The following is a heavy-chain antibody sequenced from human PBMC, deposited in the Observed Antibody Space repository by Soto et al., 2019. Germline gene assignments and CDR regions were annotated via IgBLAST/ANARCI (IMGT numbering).Heavy chain of an antibody. CDR3: ARDFNYDSLYYGMDV. V-gene: IGHV1-69*13. J-gene: IGHJ6*02. CDR1: GDTFSSYA. Sequence: GASVKVSCKASGDTFSSYAISWVRQAPGQGLEWMGGIIPIFGTANYAQKFQGRVTITADESTSTAYMELSSLRSEDTAVYYCARDFNYDSLYYGMDVWGQGTTVTVSS. CDR2: IIPIFGTA. D-gene: IGHD3-3*01.